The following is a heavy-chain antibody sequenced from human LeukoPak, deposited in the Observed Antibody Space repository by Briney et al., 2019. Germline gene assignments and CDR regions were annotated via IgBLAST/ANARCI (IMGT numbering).Heavy chain of an antibody. Sequence: GGSLRLSCAASGFTFSSYAMHWVRQAPGKGLEWVAVISYDGSNKYYADSVKGRFTISRDNSKNTLYLQMNSLRAEDTAVYYCARDGGYSGLLRTGKIQLGFDYWGQGTLVTVSP. D-gene: IGHD5-12*01. CDR2: ISYDGSNK. CDR3: ARDGGYSGLLRTGKIQLGFDY. J-gene: IGHJ4*02. CDR1: GFTFSSYA. V-gene: IGHV3-30-3*01.